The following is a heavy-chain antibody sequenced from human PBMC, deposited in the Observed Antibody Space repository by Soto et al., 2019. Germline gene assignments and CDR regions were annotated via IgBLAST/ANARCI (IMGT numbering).Heavy chain of an antibody. J-gene: IGHJ4*02. CDR2: IIPILGIA. V-gene: IGHV1-69*02. Sequence: QVQLVQSGAEVKKPGSSVKVSCKASGGTFSSYTISWVRQAPGQGLEWMGRIIPILGIANYAQKFQGRVTITADKSTSTAYMELSSLRSEDTAVYYWARAASSWQTLPNDWGQGTLVTVSS. CDR3: ARAASSWQTLPND. CDR1: GGTFSSYT. D-gene: IGHD6-13*01.